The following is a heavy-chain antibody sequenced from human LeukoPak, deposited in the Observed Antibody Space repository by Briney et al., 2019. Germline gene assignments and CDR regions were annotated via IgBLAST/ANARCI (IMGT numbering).Heavy chain of an antibody. V-gene: IGHV3-66*01. Sequence: GGSLRLSCVASGFAVSSKYMSWIRQAPGKGLEWVSVIYTGGSTHYPDSVMGRFTISRDDSKNTVSLQMNSLRAEDTAVYYCARNLGTLATGGVALDIWGQGTMVTVAS. D-gene: IGHD1-14*01. J-gene: IGHJ3*02. CDR2: IYTGGST. CDR3: ARNLGTLATGGVALDI. CDR1: GFAVSSKY.